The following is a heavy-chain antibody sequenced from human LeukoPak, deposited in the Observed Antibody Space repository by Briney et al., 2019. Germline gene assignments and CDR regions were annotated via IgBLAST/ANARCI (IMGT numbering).Heavy chain of an antibody. J-gene: IGHJ4*02. CDR2: IYHSGTT. V-gene: IGHV4-30-2*01. CDR3: ARETILFVGANHQPLLHFDY. Sequence: KSSETLSLTCTVSGGSISSGDYYWSWIRQPPGKGLEWNGYIYHSGTTYYNPSLKSRVTISVDRSKNEFSLKLSSVTAADTAVYYCARETILFVGANHQPLLHFDYWGQGTPVTVSS. D-gene: IGHD1-26*01. CDR1: GGSISSGDYY.